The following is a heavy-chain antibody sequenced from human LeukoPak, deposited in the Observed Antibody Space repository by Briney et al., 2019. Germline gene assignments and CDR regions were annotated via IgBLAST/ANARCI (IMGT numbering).Heavy chain of an antibody. CDR3: ASHKEVVPSVVAATPDYFDY. V-gene: IGHV5-51*01. J-gene: IGHJ4*02. CDR2: IYPGDSDT. Sequence: NHGESLKISCKGSGYSFTSHWIGWVRQMPGKGLEWMGIIYPGDSDTRYSPSFQGQVTISADKSISTAYLQWSSLKASDTAMYYCASHKEVVPSVVAATPDYFDYWGQGTLVTVSS. D-gene: IGHD2-15*01. CDR1: GYSFTSHW.